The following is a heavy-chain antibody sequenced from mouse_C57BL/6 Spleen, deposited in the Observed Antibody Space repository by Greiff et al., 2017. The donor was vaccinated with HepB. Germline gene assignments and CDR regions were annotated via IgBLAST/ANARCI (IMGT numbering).Heavy chain of an antibody. D-gene: IGHD2-2*01. V-gene: IGHV1-50*01. J-gene: IGHJ4*01. Sequence: QVQLQQPGAELVKPGASVKLSCKASGYTFTSYWMQWVKQRPGQGLEWIGEIDPSDSYTNYNQKFKGKATLTVDTSSSTAYMQISSLTSEDSAVYYCARSGGLRDAMDYWGQGTSVTVSS. CDR2: IDPSDSYT. CDR3: ARSGGLRDAMDY. CDR1: GYTFTSYW.